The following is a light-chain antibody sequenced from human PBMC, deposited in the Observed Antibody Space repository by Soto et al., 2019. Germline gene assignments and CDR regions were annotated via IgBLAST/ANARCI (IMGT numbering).Light chain of an antibody. Sequence: QSALTQPACVSGSPGQSITISCTGSNSDVGAYNYVSWYQQHPGKAPKLIIYEVNNRPSGVSYRFSGSKSGNTASLTISGLQADDEADYYCASYTISSTRVFGGGTKVTVL. V-gene: IGLV2-14*01. CDR1: NSDVGAYNY. CDR3: ASYTISSTRV. CDR2: EVN. J-gene: IGLJ3*02.